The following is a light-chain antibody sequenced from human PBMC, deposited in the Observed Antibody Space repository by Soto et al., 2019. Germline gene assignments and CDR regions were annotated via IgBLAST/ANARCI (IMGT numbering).Light chain of an antibody. CDR2: DAS. CDR1: HDINNY. Sequence: DIPMTQSPSSLSASVGDRVTITCQASHDINNYLNWYQQKPGKAPKLLIYDASNLETGVPSRFSGGGSGTDFTFTISSLQPEDIATYYCQQYGNLLWTFGQGTRVEIK. V-gene: IGKV1-33*01. CDR3: QQYGNLLWT. J-gene: IGKJ1*01.